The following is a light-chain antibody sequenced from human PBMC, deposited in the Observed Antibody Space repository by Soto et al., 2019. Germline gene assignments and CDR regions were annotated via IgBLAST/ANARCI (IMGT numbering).Light chain of an antibody. J-gene: IGKJ4*01. CDR3: QQFNSFPLT. CDR2: DDS. CDR1: QGIGSA. Sequence: AAQLTQSPSSLSASVGDRVTISCRASQGIGSALAWYQQKPGKAPKVLIYDDSSLKSGVPSRFSGSGSGTDFTLTISSLQPEDFATYYCQQFNSFPLTCGGGTKVDIK. V-gene: IGKV1-13*02.